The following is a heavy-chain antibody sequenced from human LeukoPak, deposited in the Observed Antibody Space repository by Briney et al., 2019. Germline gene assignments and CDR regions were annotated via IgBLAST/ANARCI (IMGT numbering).Heavy chain of an antibody. Sequence: SETLSLTCAVYGGSLSGYYWSWIRQPPGKGLEWIGEINHSGSTNYNPSLKSRVTISVDTSKNQFSLKLSSVTAADTAVYYCARVRSIRDYWGQGTLVTVSS. J-gene: IGHJ4*02. CDR2: INHSGST. CDR3: ARVRSIRDY. CDR1: GGSLSGYY. V-gene: IGHV4-34*01. D-gene: IGHD6-6*01.